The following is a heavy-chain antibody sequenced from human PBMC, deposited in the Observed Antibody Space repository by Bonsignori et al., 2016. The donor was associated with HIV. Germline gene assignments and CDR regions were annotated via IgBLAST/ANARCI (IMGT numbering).Heavy chain of an antibody. D-gene: IGHD5-18*01. CDR3: ARVRAPWIQETFGY. J-gene: IGHJ4*02. CDR1: GFTFSDYY. V-gene: IGHV3-11*01. CDR2: ISSSGSTI. Sequence: GESLKISCAASGFTFSDYYMSWIRQAPGKGLEWVSYISSSGSTIYYADSVKGRFTISRDNAKNSLYLQMNSLRAEDTAVYYCARVRAPWIQETFGYWGQGTLVTVSS.